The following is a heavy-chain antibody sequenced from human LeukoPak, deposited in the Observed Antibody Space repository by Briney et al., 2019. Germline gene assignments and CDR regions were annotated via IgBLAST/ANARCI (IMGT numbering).Heavy chain of an antibody. CDR2: ISTDGSST. Sequence: PGRSLRLSFAASGFTFSSYWMDWVRPAPRKWLVWVSRISTDGSSTNSADSVKCRLTISRDNAKNTLYLQMNSLRAEDTAVYYCVREYSSSSGRAFDMWGQGTMVTVSP. D-gene: IGHD6-6*01. CDR3: VREYSSSSGRAFDM. V-gene: IGHV3-74*01. J-gene: IGHJ3*02. CDR1: GFTFSSYW.